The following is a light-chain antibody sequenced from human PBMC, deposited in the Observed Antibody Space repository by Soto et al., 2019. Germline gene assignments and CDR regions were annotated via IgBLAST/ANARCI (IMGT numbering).Light chain of an antibody. Sequence: QSVLTQPASVSGSPGQSITISCTGTSSDVGGYNYVSWYQQHPGKAPKLMIYDVCNRPSGVSNRFSGSKSGNTASLTISGLQAEDEADYYCSSYTSSSTLCVFGTGTKVTV. CDR2: DVC. CDR3: SSYTSSSTLCV. J-gene: IGLJ1*01. CDR1: SSDVGGYNY. V-gene: IGLV2-14*01.